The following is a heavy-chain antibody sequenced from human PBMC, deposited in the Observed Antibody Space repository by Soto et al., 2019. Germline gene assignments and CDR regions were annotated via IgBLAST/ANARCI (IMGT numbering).Heavy chain of an antibody. CDR1: GYTFTNYG. CDR2: INTYNGNT. Sequence: QVQLVQSGAEVKKPGASVKVSCKASGYTFTNYGISWVRQAPGQGLEWMGWINTYNGNTNHAQKLQGRVTMTTDTSTSTADMELTSLSSDATDVYYCARGVGSVTYYNQYNWFDPWGQGTLVTVSS. CDR3: ARGVGSVTYYNQYNWFDP. D-gene: IGHD3-10*01. V-gene: IGHV1-18*01. J-gene: IGHJ5*02.